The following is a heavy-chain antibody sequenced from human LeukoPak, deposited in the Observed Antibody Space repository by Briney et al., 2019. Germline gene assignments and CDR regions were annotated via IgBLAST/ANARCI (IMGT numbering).Heavy chain of an antibody. CDR3: AKDVLRRTYYFDY. J-gene: IGHJ4*02. CDR1: GFTFSSYG. V-gene: IGHV3-30*02. D-gene: IGHD2-8*01. CDR2: IRYDGSNK. Sequence: GGSLRLSCAASGFTFSSYGMHWVRQAPGKGLEWVAFIRYDGSNKYYADSVKGRFTISRDNSKNTLYLQMNSLRAEDTAVYYCAKDVLRRTYYFDYWGQGTLVTVSS.